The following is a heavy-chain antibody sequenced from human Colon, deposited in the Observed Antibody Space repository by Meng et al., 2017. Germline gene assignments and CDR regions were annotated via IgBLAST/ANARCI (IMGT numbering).Heavy chain of an antibody. J-gene: IGHJ4*02. Sequence: SETLSLTCSVSGYSIGSGYYWGWIRQPPGKGLEWIGSIYHGGNIDYNPSLKSRVTVSLVTSKNQFSLNVTSVTAADTAVYYCARGAPTSPFDYWGQGTLVTVSS. CDR1: GYSIGSGYY. V-gene: IGHV4-38-2*02. CDR2: IYHGGNI. D-gene: IGHD2-2*01. CDR3: ARGAPTSPFDY.